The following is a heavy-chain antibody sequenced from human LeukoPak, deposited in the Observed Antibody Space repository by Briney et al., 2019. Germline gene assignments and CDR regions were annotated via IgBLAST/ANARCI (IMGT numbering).Heavy chain of an antibody. D-gene: IGHD3-16*01. V-gene: IGHV6-1*01. J-gene: IGHJ4*02. CDR2: AYYRFKWYN. Sequence: SQTLSLTCAISGDRVSSISAAWNWIWHSPQRSLWWLGRAYYRFKWYNDYAVSVQSRITVNPDTSKNQFSLQLNSMTPEDTAVYYCARAPRGSGDFDYWGRGTLVTVSS. CDR1: GDRVSSISAA. CDR3: ARAPRGSGDFDY.